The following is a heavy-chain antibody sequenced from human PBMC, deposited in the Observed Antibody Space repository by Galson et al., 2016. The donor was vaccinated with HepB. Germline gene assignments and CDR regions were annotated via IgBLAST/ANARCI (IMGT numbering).Heavy chain of an antibody. CDR1: GFTFSSYG. V-gene: IGHV3-30*03. D-gene: IGHD4-23*01. CDR3: ARGEIGTTLD. J-gene: IGHJ1*01. CDR2: ISFDGSNR. Sequence: SLRLSCAASGFTFSSYGMHWVRQAPGKGLEWVAVISFDGSNRHYADSVRGRFTISRDNPRNTLYLQMDSLTTEDTAVYYCARGEIGTTLDWGQGALVTVSS.